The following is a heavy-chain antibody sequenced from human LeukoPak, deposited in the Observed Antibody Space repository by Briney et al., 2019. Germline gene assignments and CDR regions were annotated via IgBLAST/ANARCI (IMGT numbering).Heavy chain of an antibody. CDR2: ISSSGSTT. CDR1: GFSSVTYA. V-gene: IGHV3-23*01. D-gene: IGHD3-3*01. CDR3: AKQSNDFWSGFSVPPGYGLDV. Sequence: GRSLRLSCAASGFSSVTYAIDWVRQAPGKGLEWVSGISSSGSTTFYADSVKGRFTVSRDNSKNTVYLQMNGLRAEDTATYYCAKQSNDFWSGFSVPPGYGLDVWGQGSTVIVSS. J-gene: IGHJ6*01.